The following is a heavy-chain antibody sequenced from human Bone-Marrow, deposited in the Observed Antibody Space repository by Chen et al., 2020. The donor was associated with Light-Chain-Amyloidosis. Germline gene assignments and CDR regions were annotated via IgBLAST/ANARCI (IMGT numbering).Heavy chain of an antibody. CDR2: IYYSGST. CDR3: ERASYGSGSYYTPFDY. V-gene: IGHV4-39*01. CDR1: GGPLRSCSYS. Sequence: QLQLQESGPGLGKPSVTLSLTRAVSGGPLRSCSYSWGWIRQPPGEGLEWIGIIYYSGSTNYNPSLKSRVTISVDTSKNQFSLKLSSVTAADRAVYYCERASYGSGSYYTPFDYWGQGTLVTVSS. D-gene: IGHD3-10*01. J-gene: IGHJ4*02.